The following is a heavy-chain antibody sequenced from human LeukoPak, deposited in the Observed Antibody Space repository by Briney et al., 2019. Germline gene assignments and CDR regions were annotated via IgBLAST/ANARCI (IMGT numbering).Heavy chain of an antibody. J-gene: IGHJ4*02. V-gene: IGHV3-23*01. CDR2: ISGSGGST. CDR3: AKSQGWSSGWSSFDY. D-gene: IGHD6-19*01. Sequence: SGGSLRLSCAASGFTFSSYAMSWVRQAPGKGLEWVSAISGSGGSTYYADSVKGRFTISRDNSKNTLYLQMNSLRAEDTAVYYCAKSQGWSSGWSSFDYWGQGTLVTVSS. CDR1: GFTFSSYA.